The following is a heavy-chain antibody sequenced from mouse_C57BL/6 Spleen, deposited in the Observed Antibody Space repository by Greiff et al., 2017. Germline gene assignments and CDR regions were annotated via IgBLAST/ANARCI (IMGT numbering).Heavy chain of an antibody. CDR3: ARQTGRDFDY. V-gene: IGHV5-6*01. Sequence: EVQGVESGGDLVKPGGSLKLSCAASGFTFSSYGMSWVRQTPDKRLEWVATISSGGSYTYYPDSVKGRFTISRDNDKNTLYLQMSRLKSEDTAMYYCARQTGRDFDYWGQGTTLTVSS. CDR2: ISSGGSYT. CDR1: GFTFSSYG. J-gene: IGHJ2*01. D-gene: IGHD4-1*01.